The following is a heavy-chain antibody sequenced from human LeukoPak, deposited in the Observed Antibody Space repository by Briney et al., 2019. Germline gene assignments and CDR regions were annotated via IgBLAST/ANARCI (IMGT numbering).Heavy chain of an antibody. V-gene: IGHV4-59*01. CDR1: GFTFSGYS. CDR3: TRSEVDNPDWFDP. CDR2: IYYSGYT. Sequence: GSLRLSCAASGFTFSGYSMNWIRQPPGKGLEWIGYIYYSGYTNYNPSLKSRVTISVDTSKNQFSLKLSSVTAADTAVYFCTRSEVDNPDWFDPWGQGAQVTVSS. D-gene: IGHD5-12*01. J-gene: IGHJ5*02.